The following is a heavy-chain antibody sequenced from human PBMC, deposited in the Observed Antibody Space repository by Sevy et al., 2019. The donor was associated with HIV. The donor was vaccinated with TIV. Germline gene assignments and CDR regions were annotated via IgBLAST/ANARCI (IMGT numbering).Heavy chain of an antibody. CDR1: GFTFSVYW. Sequence: GGSLRLSCAASGFTFSVYWMNWVRQAPGKGLEWVATMKEDGSEKYYVDSVKGRFTISRDNAKNSLYLQMNSLRAEDTAGYYCVGEGVGGYSYSLDYWGQGTLVTVSS. V-gene: IGHV3-7*01. D-gene: IGHD5-18*01. J-gene: IGHJ4*02. CDR3: VGEGVGGYSYSLDY. CDR2: MKEDGSEK.